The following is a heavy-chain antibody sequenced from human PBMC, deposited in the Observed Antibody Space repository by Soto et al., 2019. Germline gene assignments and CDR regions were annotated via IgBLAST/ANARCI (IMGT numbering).Heavy chain of an antibody. CDR3: ARVWSTEAGTTNWFDP. Sequence: ASVKVSCKASGGTFSSYAISWVRQAPGQGLEWMGGIIPIFGTANYAQKFQGRVTITADESTSTAYMELSSLRSEDTAVYYCARVWSTEAGTTNWFDPWGQGTLVTVSS. D-gene: IGHD1-7*01. CDR2: IIPIFGTA. V-gene: IGHV1-69*13. J-gene: IGHJ5*02. CDR1: GGTFSSYA.